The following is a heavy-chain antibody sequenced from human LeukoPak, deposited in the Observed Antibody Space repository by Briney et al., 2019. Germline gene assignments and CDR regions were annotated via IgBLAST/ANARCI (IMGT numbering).Heavy chain of an antibody. CDR2: ISERSSYI. V-gene: IGHV3-21*01. CDR1: GFTFSSYS. Sequence: PGGSLRLSCAASGFTFSSYSVNWVRQAPGKGLEWVSSISERSSYIYYADSMKGRFTISRDNAKNSLYLQMNSLRAEDTAVYYWAKSPLRQNHRFDIWGQGTVVTIYS. CDR3: AKSPLRQNHRFDI. D-gene: IGHD1-14*01. J-gene: IGHJ3*02.